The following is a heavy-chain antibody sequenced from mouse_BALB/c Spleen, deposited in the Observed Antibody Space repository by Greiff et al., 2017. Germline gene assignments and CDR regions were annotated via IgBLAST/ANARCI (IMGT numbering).Heavy chain of an antibody. D-gene: IGHD1-1*01. CDR3: ARRGFYGGSSTGFAY. CDR1: GFTFSSYA. V-gene: IGHV5-9-3*01. J-gene: IGHJ3*01. CDR2: ISSGGSYT. Sequence: DVKLVESGGGLVKPGGSLKLSCAASGFTFSSYAMSWVRQTPEKRLEWVATISSGGSYTYYPDSVKGRFTISRDNAKNTLYLQMSSLRSEDTAMYYCARRGFYGGSSTGFAYWGQGTLVTVSA.